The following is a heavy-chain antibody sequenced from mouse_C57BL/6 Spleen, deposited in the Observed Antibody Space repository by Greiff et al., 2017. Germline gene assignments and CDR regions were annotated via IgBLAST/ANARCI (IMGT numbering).Heavy chain of an antibody. D-gene: IGHD2-4*01. V-gene: IGHV1-52*01. J-gene: IGHJ4*01. CDR1: GYTFTSYW. CDR3: ARSYDYDGGYAMDY. Sequence: QVQLQQPGAELVRPGSSVKLSCKASGYTFTSYWMHWVKQRPIQGLEWIGNIDPSDSETHYNQKFKDKATLTVDKSSSTAYVQLSSLTSEDSAVYYCARSYDYDGGYAMDYWGQGTSVTVSS. CDR2: IDPSDSET.